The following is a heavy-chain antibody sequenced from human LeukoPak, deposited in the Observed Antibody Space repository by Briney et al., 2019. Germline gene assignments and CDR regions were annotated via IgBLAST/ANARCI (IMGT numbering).Heavy chain of an antibody. D-gene: IGHD2-15*01. J-gene: IGHJ4*02. V-gene: IGHV1-8*03. Sequence: ASVTVSCKASGYTFTSYDINWVRQAPGQGLEWMGWMNPNSGNTDYAQRFQGRVTITRNTSISTAYMELSSLRSEDTAVYYCARVYCSGGSCYDYWGQGTLVTVSS. CDR3: ARVYCSGGSCYDY. CDR2: MNPNSGNT. CDR1: GYTFTSYD.